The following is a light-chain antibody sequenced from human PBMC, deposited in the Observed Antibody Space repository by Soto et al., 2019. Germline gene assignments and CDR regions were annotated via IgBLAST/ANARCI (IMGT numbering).Light chain of an antibody. CDR1: SRDVGGYNY. V-gene: IGLV2-14*01. CDR3: RSYTSSNTFVI. CDR2: EVS. J-gene: IGLJ2*01. Sequence: QSALTQPASVSGSPGQSLTISCTGTSRDVGGYNYVSWYQQHPGKAPKLMIYEVSDRPSGVSNRFAGSKSGNTASLTISGLQAEDEAEYYCRSYTSSNTFVIFGGGTKVTVL.